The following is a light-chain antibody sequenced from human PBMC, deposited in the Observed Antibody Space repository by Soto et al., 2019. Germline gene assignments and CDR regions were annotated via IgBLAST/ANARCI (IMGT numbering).Light chain of an antibody. J-gene: IGKJ4*01. CDR2: GAS. CDR3: QQYNDWPPLT. Sequence: EIVMTQSPATLSVSPGERATISCRASPSVNSNLAWYQQKPGQTPRLLIYGASTRATGIPGRFSGSGSGTEFTPTISSLQSEDFAVYYGQQYNDWPPLTFGGGTKVDIK. V-gene: IGKV3-15*01. CDR1: PSVNSN.